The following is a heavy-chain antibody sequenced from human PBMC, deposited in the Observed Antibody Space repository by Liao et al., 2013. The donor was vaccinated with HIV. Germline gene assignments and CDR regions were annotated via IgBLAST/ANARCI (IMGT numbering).Heavy chain of an antibody. D-gene: IGHD2-2*01. CDR2: ISLRTSP. CDR1: GGSLIDYY. CDR3: ARARHIRVGPDRRQPLEV. Sequence: QVQLQQWGAGLLKPSETLSLTCAVSGGSLIDYYWSWIRQAPGRGLEWIGEISLRTSPNYNPSLKSRLTISIDTTKNHFSLRLTSVTAADTAVYYCARARHIRVGPDRRQPLEVWGLGTLVTVSS. V-gene: IGHV4-34*01. J-gene: IGHJ4*02.